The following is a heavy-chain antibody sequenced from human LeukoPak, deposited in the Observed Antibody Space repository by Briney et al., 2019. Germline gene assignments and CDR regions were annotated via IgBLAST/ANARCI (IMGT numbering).Heavy chain of an antibody. CDR2: ISSSSSFI. Sequence: GGSLRLSCAASGFTFSSYSMNWVRQAPGKGLEWVSSISSSSSFIYFADSVKGRFTISRDNAKNSLYLQMNSLRAEDTAVYYCARVSGDSGYFDCWGQGALVTVSS. J-gene: IGHJ4*02. CDR3: ARVSGDSGYFDC. V-gene: IGHV3-21*06. D-gene: IGHD1-26*01. CDR1: GFTFSSYS.